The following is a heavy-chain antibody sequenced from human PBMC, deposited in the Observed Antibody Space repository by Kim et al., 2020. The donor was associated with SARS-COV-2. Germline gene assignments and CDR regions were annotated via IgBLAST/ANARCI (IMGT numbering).Heavy chain of an antibody. J-gene: IGHJ4*02. V-gene: IGHV3-30*01. Sequence: VKGRFTISRDNSKNTLYLQMNSRRAEDTAVYYCARGPPVWLSDLGDYFDYWGQGTLVTVSS. CDR3: ARGPPVWLSDLGDYFDY. D-gene: IGHD3-16*01.